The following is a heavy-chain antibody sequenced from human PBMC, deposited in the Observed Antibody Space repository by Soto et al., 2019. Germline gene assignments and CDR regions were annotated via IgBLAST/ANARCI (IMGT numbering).Heavy chain of an antibody. CDR2: ISSSSSYI. Sequence: GGSLSLSCAASGFAVSSNYMSWVRQAPGKGLEWVSSISSSSSYIYYANSVKGRFTISRDNAKNSLYLQMNSLRAEDTAVYYCARVRDFWSGYSTPSPFDPWGQGTLVTVSS. CDR3: ARVRDFWSGYSTPSPFDP. D-gene: IGHD3-3*01. J-gene: IGHJ5*02. V-gene: IGHV3-21*01. CDR1: GFAVSSNY.